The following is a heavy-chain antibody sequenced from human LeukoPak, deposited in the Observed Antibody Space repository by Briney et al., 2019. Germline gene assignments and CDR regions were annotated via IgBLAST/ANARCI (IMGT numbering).Heavy chain of an antibody. J-gene: IGHJ4*02. CDR3: AKDHADIVVVIAPLHYFDY. Sequence: GGSLRLSCAASGFTVSSNYMSWVRQAPGKGLEWVLVIYSGGSTCYADSVKGRFTISRDNSKNTLYLQMNSLRAEDTAVYYCAKDHADIVVVIAPLHYFDYWGQGTLVTVSS. D-gene: IGHD2-21*01. CDR1: GFTVSSNY. CDR2: IYSGGST. V-gene: IGHV3-53*05.